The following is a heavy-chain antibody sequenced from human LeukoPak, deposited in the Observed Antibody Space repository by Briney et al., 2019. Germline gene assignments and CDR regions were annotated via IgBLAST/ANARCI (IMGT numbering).Heavy chain of an antibody. J-gene: IGHJ4*02. D-gene: IGHD3-22*01. V-gene: IGHV1-2*02. CDR3: ARVGYSDTSVFDY. CDR1: GYTFTSYG. Sequence: ASVKVSCKASGYTFTSYGISWVRQAPGQGLEGMGWINPNSGGTNYARNFQGRVTMARDTSISTAYMELSRLRSDDTAFYYCARVGYSDTSVFDYWGQGVLVTVSS. CDR2: INPNSGGT.